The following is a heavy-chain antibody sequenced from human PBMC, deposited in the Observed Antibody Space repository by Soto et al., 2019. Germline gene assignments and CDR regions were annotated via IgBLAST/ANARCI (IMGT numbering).Heavy chain of an antibody. V-gene: IGHV3-48*03. CDR1: GFTFSSYE. D-gene: IGHD3-16*01. CDR2: ISSGSRTT. J-gene: IGHJ4*02. CDR3: ARNRILYYDGSCAHDS. Sequence: SLRLSCAASGFTFSSYEMNWVRQAPGKGLEWISYISSGSRTTYYADSVKGRFTISRDNAKNSLYLQMDSLRAEDAAVYYCARNRILYYDGSCAHDSWGQGTLVTVSS.